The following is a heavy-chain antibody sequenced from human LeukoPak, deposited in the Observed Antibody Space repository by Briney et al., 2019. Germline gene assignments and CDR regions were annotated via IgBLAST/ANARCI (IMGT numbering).Heavy chain of an antibody. CDR2: ISPNADRT. J-gene: IGHJ4*02. D-gene: IGHD3-22*01. CDR3: AIMHGYYDGSGYWVQ. CDR1: GFTFGSYA. V-gene: IGHV3-23*01. Sequence: AGGSLRLSCAASGFTFGSYAVSWVRQAPGKGLEWVSFISPNADRTSKADSVEGRFTISRDNPRNTLYLQMNSLRDDDTAVYYCAIMHGYYDGSGYWVQWGQGTLVTVSS.